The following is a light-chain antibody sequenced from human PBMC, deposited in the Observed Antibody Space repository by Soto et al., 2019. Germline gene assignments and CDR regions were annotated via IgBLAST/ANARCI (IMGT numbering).Light chain of an antibody. V-gene: IGLV2-18*02. J-gene: IGLJ2*01. CDR2: EVN. CDR1: SSDIGHADS. CDR3: TSTSTKYFVIL. Sequence: QSALTQPPSVSGSPGQSVTISCTGTSSDIGHADSVSWYQQSPGTAPKLMIYEVNNRPSGVPDRFSGSKSGNTASLTISGLQPEDEADYYCTSTSTKYFVILFGGGTKLTVL.